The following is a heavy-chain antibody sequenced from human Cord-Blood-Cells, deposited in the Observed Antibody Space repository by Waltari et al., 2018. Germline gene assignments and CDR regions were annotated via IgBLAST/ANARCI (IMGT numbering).Heavy chain of an antibody. V-gene: IGHV1-24*01. CDR2: FDPEDGGT. D-gene: IGHD6-6*01. J-gene: IGHJ4*02. Sequence: QVQLVQSGAEVKKPGASVKVSCKVSGYTLTALSMHWVRQAPGKGLEWMGGFDPEDGGTIYAQKFQGRVTMTEDTSTDTAYMELSSLRSEDTAVYYCATSAARSYYFDYWGQGTLVTVSS. CDR3: ATSAARSYYFDY. CDR1: GYTLTALS.